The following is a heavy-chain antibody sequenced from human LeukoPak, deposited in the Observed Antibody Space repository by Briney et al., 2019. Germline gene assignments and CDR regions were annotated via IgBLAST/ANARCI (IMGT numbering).Heavy chain of an antibody. J-gene: IGHJ6*03. D-gene: IGHD3-10*01. V-gene: IGHV3-53*01. CDR1: GFTVSSNY. CDR3: ARVFYGSGSLYYYYYMDV. CDR2: IYSGGSGGRT. Sequence: GGSLRLSCAASGFTVSSNYMSWVRQAPGKGLGWVSVIYSGGSGGRTYYADSVKGRFTVSRDNSKNTLYLQMNSLRAEDTAVYYCARVFYGSGSLYYYYYMDVWGKGTTVTISS.